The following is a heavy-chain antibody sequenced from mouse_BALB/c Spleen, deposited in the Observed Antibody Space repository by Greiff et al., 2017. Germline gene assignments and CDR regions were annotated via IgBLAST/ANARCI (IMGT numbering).Heavy chain of an antibody. CDR3: ARNGKEYAMDY. V-gene: IGHV5-17*02. CDR2: ISSGSSTI. Sequence: EVQVVESGGGLVQPGGSRKLSCAASGFTFSSFGMHWVRQAPEKGLEWVAYISSGSSTIYYADTVKGRFTISRDNPKNTLFLQMTSLRSEDTAMYYCARNGKEYAMDYWGQGTSVTVSS. CDR1: GFTFSSFG. D-gene: IGHD2-1*01. J-gene: IGHJ4*01.